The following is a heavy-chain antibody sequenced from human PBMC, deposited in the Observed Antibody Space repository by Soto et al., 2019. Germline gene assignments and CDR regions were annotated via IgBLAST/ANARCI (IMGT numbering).Heavy chain of an antibody. CDR1: GYSFTSYW. D-gene: IGHD3-10*01. V-gene: IGHV5-51*01. CDR3: ARVVGGYYGSGSYCKFGYYGMDV. Sequence: GESLKISCMGSGYSFTSYWIGWVRRMPGKGLEWMGIIYPGESDTRYSPSFQGQVTISADKSISTAYLQWSSLKASDTAMYYRARVVGGYYGSGSYCKFGYYGMDVWGQGRTVTVSS. CDR2: IYPGESDT. J-gene: IGHJ6*02.